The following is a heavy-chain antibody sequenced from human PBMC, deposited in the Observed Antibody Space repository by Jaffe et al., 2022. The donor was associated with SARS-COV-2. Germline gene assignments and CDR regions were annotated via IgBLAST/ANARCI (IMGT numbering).Heavy chain of an antibody. V-gene: IGHV3-23*01. CDR2: ISGSGGST. D-gene: IGHD5-12*01. Sequence: EVQLLESGGGLVQPGGSLRLSCAASGFTFSSYAMSWVRQAPGKGLEWVSAISGSGGSTYYADSVKGRFTISRDNSKNTLYLQMNSLRAEDTAVYYCAKGGGYRIYYYYGMDVWGQGTTVTVSS. CDR3: AKGGGYRIYYYYGMDV. CDR1: GFTFSSYA. J-gene: IGHJ6*02.